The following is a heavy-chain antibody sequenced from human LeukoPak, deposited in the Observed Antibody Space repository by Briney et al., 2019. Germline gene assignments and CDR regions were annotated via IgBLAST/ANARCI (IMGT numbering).Heavy chain of an antibody. CDR2: ISAYNGNT. J-gene: IGHJ4*02. D-gene: IGHD5-18*01. CDR1: GYTFTSYG. Sequence: GASVKVSCKASGYTFTSYGISWVRQAPGQGLEWMEWISAYNGNTNYAQKLQGRATMTTDTSTSTAYMELRSLRSDDTAVYYCARDQGRYSYGYCPDYWGQGTLVTVSS. V-gene: IGHV1-18*01. CDR3: ARDQGRYSYGYCPDY.